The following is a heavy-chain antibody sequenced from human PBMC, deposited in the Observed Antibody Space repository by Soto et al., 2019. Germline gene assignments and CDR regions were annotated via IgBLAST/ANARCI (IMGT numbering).Heavy chain of an antibody. J-gene: IGHJ4*02. Sequence: TLSLTCPFAGYSSAGSDSNWAWMSQPPGKGLEWIGTFYYSGTTSQNPPLRSRITISGDTSRNQFSLNLRSVTAADSGVYYCAKLVRDDVRRSDLDHWGQGTLVTVSS. CDR3: AKLVRDDVRRSDLDH. V-gene: IGHV4-39*01. CDR2: FYYSGTT. D-gene: IGHD3-10*02. CDR1: GYSSAGSDSN.